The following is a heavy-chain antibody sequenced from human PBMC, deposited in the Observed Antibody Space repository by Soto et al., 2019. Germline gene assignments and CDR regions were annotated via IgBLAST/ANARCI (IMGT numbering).Heavy chain of an antibody. CDR3: AKDLTFTIFEDGMHV. Sequence: EVHLVEFGGGLVQPGRSLRLSCAASGFNFDGYAMHWVRQAPGRGLEWVSGISWNSGSIAYADSVKGRFTISRDNAKNSLFLQMNSLRAEDTALYFGAKDLTFTIFEDGMHVWGQGTTVTVSS. CDR2: ISWNSGSI. J-gene: IGHJ6*02. D-gene: IGHD3-3*01. V-gene: IGHV3-9*01. CDR1: GFNFDGYA.